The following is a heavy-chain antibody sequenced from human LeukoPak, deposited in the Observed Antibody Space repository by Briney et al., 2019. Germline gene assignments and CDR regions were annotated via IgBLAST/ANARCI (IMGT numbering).Heavy chain of an antibody. V-gene: IGHV3-30*18. CDR1: GFTFSSYG. Sequence: GGSVRHFRAASGFTFSSYGMHWVRQAPGKGLEWVALISYDGSNNHYADSVKGRFSISRDDSKNTLYLQMDSLRSDDTAVYYCAKDGATWLETGAFCGERTLVTVSS. CDR3: AKDGATWLETGAF. D-gene: IGHD6-19*01. CDR2: ISYDGSNN. J-gene: IGHJ4*02.